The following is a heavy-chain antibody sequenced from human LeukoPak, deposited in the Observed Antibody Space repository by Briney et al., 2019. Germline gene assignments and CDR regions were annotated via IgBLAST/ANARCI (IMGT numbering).Heavy chain of an antibody. CDR1: GGSISSYY. CDR2: IYYSGST. V-gene: IGHV4-59*12. J-gene: IGHJ3*02. CDR3: ARGPGPLQQERLEAFDI. Sequence: SETLSLTCTVSGGSISSYYLGWIRQPPGKGLEWIGYIYYSGSTDYNPSLNSRLTVSLDTSQNHFSLRLRSVTAADTAVYYCARGPGPLQQERLEAFDIWGLGTVVTVSS. D-gene: IGHD1-1*01.